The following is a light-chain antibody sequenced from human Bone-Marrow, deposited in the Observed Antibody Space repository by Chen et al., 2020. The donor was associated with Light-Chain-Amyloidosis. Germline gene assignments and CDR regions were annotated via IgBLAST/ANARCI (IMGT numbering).Light chain of an antibody. J-gene: IGLJ1*01. CDR3: SSFTSSSSYV. CDR2: AVS. V-gene: IGLV2-14*01. CDR1: SGDVGTYNY. Sequence: QSALTQPASVSGSPGQSIPISCTGPSGDVGTYNYASWYQQHPGKAPKVMIYAVSNRPSGVSNRFSGSKSGNTASLTISGLQAEDEADYYCSSFTSSSSYVFGPGTKVTVL.